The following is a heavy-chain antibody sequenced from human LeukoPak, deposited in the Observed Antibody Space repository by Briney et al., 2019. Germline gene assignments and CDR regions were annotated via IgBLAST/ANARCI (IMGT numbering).Heavy chain of an antibody. CDR2: INHSGST. CDR3: ARMGYSSSRWYEAWYYYSAMDV. V-gene: IGHV4-34*01. D-gene: IGHD2-2*01. J-gene: IGHJ6*02. CDR1: GGSFSGYY. Sequence: SETLSLTCAVYGGSFSGYYWSWISQPPGKGLEWIGEINHSGSTSYNPSLKSRVTISVDTSKNQFSLKLSSVTAADTAVYFCARMGYSSSRWYEAWYYYSAMDVWGQGATVTVAS.